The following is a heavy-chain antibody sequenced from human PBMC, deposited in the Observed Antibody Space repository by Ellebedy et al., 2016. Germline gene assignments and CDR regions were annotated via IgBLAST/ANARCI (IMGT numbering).Heavy chain of an antibody. V-gene: IGHV4-34*01. CDR3: ARGRWNYGY. D-gene: IGHD1-7*01. J-gene: IGHJ4*02. CDR2: INHSGST. CDR1: GGSFSGYY. Sequence: GSLRLXCAVYGGSFSGYYWSWIRQPPGKGLEWIGEINHSGSTNYNPSLKSRVTISVDTSKNQFSLKLSSVTAADTAVYYCARGRWNYGYWGQGTLVTVSS.